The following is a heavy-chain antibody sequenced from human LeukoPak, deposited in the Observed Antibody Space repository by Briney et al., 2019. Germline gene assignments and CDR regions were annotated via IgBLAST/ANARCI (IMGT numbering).Heavy chain of an antibody. Sequence: GGSLRLSCAASGFTFSSSAMSWVRQAPGKGLEWVSTISGSDSSTYYADSVKGRFTISRDNSKNTLYLQMNSLRADDTAVYYCARGPSGYHNTGGQGTLVTVSS. CDR3: ARGPSGYHNT. CDR1: GFTFSSSA. J-gene: IGHJ4*02. D-gene: IGHD5-12*01. V-gene: IGHV3-23*01. CDR2: ISGSDSST.